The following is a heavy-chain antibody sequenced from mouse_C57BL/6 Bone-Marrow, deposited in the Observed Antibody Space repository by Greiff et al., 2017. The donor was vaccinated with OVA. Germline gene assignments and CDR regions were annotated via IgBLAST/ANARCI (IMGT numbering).Heavy chain of an antibody. Sequence: VQLQQPGAELVKPGASVKLSCKASGYTFTSYWMHWVKQRPGQGLEWIGMIPPNSGSTNYNEKFKSKATLTVDKSSSTAYMQLSSLTSEDSAVYYCARTGIYYYGSSDYWGQGTTLTVSS. CDR1: GYTFTSYW. D-gene: IGHD1-1*01. V-gene: IGHV1-64*01. CDR2: IPPNSGST. J-gene: IGHJ2*01. CDR3: ARTGIYYYGSSDY.